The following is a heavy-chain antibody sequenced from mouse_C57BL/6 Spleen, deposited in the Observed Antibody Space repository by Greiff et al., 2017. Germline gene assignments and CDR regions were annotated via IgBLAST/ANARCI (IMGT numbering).Heavy chain of an antibody. CDR3: ARGDYYCSSFDD. Sequence: VQLQQPGAELVQPGASVKLSCKASGYTFTSYWMHWVKQRPGQGLEWIGMIHPNSGSTNYNEKFKSKATLTVDKSSRTAYMQRSSLTSEDSAIYYCARGDYYCSSFDDWGQGTTLTVSS. CDR1: GYTFTSYW. V-gene: IGHV1-64*01. CDR2: IHPNSGST. D-gene: IGHD1-1*01. J-gene: IGHJ2*01.